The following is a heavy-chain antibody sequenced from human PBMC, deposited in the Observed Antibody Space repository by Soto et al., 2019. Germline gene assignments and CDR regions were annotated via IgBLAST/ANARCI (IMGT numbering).Heavy chain of an antibody. V-gene: IGHV3-33*01. CDR3: ARVTKQLGAFDI. D-gene: IGHD6-6*01. CDR2: IWYDGSNK. Sequence: ALSLSCAASGFTFSSYGMHWVRQAPGRGLEWVAVIWYDGSNKYYADSVKGRFTISRDNSKDTLYLQMNSLRAEATAVYYCARVTKQLGAFDIWGQGTMVTVSS. J-gene: IGHJ3*02. CDR1: GFTFSSYG.